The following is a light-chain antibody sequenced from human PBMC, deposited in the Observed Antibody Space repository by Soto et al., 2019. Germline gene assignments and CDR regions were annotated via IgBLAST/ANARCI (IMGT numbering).Light chain of an antibody. CDR1: QIVVND. J-gene: IGKJ4*01. CDR3: QQRSNWPPT. V-gene: IGKV3-11*01. CDR2: SAS. Sequence: EIVLTQSPATLSLSPGERATLSSRASQIVVNDLVWYHQKRGQAPRLLIYSASNRATGIPARFSGSGSGTDFTLTISSLEPEDFAAYYCQQRSNWPPTFGGGTKVEIK.